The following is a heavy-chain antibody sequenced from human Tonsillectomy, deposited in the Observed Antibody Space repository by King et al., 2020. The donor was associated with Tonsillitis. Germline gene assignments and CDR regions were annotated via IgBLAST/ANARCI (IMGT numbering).Heavy chain of an antibody. Sequence: VQLVESGGGLVQPGRSLRLSCTASGFTFDDYAMHWVRQAPGKGLEWVSGISWNSGSIGYADSVKGRFTISRDNAKNSLYLQMNSLRAEDTALYYCTKDRDYALDVWGKGTTVTVSS. V-gene: IGHV3-9*01. CDR1: GFTFDDYA. CDR2: ISWNSGSI. CDR3: TKDRDYALDV. J-gene: IGHJ6*04.